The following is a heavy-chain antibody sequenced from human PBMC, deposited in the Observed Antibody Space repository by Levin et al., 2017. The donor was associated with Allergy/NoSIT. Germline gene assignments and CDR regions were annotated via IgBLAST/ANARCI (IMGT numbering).Heavy chain of an antibody. CDR1: GYTFTGDY. D-gene: IGHD5-24*01. Sequence: ASVKVSCKASGYTFTGDYINWVRQAPGQGLEWMGWINPNNGAINYAPKFQGRVIMTRDTSINTAYMELNRLTSDDTAVYYCARGKGSRDGYNFGVHIDYWGQGTLVTVSA. CDR3: ARGKGSRDGYNFGVHIDY. CDR2: INPNNGAI. V-gene: IGHV1-2*02. J-gene: IGHJ4*02.